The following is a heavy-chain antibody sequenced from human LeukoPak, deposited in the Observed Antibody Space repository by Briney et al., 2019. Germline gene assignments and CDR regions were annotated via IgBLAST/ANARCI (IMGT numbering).Heavy chain of an antibody. CDR2: ISTDGTT. V-gene: IGHV3-66*01. J-gene: IGHJ4*02. CDR3: ARSDYCGGDCYSSLSNY. Sequence: GGSLRFSCAAAGFTVSSNYMSWVRQAPGKGLEWVSIISTDGTTYSADSVKGRFTMSTDNSKNTLYLQMNGLRVEDTAVYFCARSDYCGGDCYSSLSNYWGQGTLVTVSS. D-gene: IGHD2-21*02. CDR1: GFTVSSNY.